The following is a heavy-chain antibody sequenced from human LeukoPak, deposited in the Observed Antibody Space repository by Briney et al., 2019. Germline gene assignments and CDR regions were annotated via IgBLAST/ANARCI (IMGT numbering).Heavy chain of an antibody. J-gene: IGHJ5*02. CDR2: IIPIFGTA. D-gene: IGHD2-2*01. CDR1: GGTFSSYA. CDR3: ARCPIYCSSTSCSVGWFDP. Sequence: SVKVSCKASGGTFSSYAISWVRQAPGQGLEWIGRIIPIFGTANYAQKFQGRVTITTDESTSTAYMELSSLRSEDTAVYYCARCPIYCSSTSCSVGWFDPWGQGTLVTVSS. V-gene: IGHV1-69*05.